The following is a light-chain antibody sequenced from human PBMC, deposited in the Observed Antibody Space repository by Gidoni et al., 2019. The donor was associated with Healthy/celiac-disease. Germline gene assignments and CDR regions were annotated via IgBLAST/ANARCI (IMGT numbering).Light chain of an antibody. J-gene: IGKJ1*01. CDR1: QSVSSSY. CDR3: QQYGSSPVT. Sequence: EIVLTQSPGTLSSSPGERATLTCRASQSVSSSYLAWYQQKPGQAPRLLIYGTSSRATGIPDRFSASGSETDFTLTISRLEPEDFAVYYCQQYGSSPVTFGQGTKVEIK. CDR2: GTS. V-gene: IGKV3-20*01.